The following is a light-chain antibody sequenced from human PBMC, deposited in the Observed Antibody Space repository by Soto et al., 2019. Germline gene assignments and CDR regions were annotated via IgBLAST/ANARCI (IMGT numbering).Light chain of an antibody. J-gene: IGKJ4*01. CDR3: QQFYTTPT. CDR1: QTILHSPNNKNA. V-gene: IGKV4-1*01. Sequence: DIVMTQSPDSLAVSLGERATINCKSSQTILHSPNNKNALVWYQQKPGQPPKLLISWTSTRESGVPDRFSGSGSGTEFSLTISGLQAEDVAVYYCQQFYTTPTCGGGTTVEIK. CDR2: WTS.